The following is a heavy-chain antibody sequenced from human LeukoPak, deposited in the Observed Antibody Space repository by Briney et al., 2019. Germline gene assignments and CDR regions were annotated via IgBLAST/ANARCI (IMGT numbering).Heavy chain of an antibody. CDR2: ITTSGTTT. V-gene: IGHV3-48*03. CDR3: ARVLSHSLAVFDY. CDR1: GFTFSSYK. D-gene: IGHD2/OR15-2a*01. J-gene: IGHJ4*02. Sequence: QPGGSLRLSCAASGFTFSSYKMIWVRQAPGKGLEWVSYITTSGTTTYYADSLKGRFTISRDNAKNSLYLQMNSLRAEDTAVYYCARVLSHSLAVFDYWGQGTLVTVSS.